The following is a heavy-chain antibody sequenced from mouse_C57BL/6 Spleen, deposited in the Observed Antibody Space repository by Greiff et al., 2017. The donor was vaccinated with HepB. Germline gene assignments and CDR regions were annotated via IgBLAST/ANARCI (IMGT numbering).Heavy chain of an antibody. CDR3: ARQGYYGSSFFDY. CDR1: GYAFSSSW. Sequence: QVQLKQSGPELVKPGASVKISCKASGYAFSSSWMNWVKQRPGKGLEWIGRIYPGDGDTNYNGKFKGKATLTADKSSSTAYMPLSSLTSEDSAVYFCARQGYYGSSFFDYWGQGTTLTVSS. V-gene: IGHV1-82*01. J-gene: IGHJ2*01. D-gene: IGHD1-1*01. CDR2: IYPGDGDT.